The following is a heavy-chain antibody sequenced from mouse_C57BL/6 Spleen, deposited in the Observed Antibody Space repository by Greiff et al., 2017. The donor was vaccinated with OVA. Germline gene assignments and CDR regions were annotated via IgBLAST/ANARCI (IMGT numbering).Heavy chain of an antibody. Sequence: EVQVVESGGGLVKPGGSLKLSCAASGFTFSDYGMHWVRQAPEKGLEWVAYISSGSSTIYYADTVKGRFTISRDNAKNTLFLQMTSLRSEDTAMYYCARSSYDYAMDYWGQGTSVTVSS. CDR2: ISSGSSTI. J-gene: IGHJ4*01. V-gene: IGHV5-17*01. CDR1: GFTFSDYG. D-gene: IGHD1-1*01. CDR3: ARSSYDYAMDY.